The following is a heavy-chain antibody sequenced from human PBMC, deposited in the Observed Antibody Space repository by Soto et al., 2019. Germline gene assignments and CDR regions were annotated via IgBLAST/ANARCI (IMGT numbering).Heavy chain of an antibody. CDR1: GGSFSSNYY. J-gene: IGHJ6*02. D-gene: IGHD3-3*01. CDR2: IFYSGST. CDR3: ARILRFLEWLPEYYYSHIDD. Sequence: PSETLSVTCTVSGGSFSSNYYWTWIRQPPGRGLEWIGYIFYSGSTYYTPSLQSRVTISLDTSKNQFSLKLSSVTAADTAVYYCARILRFLEWLPEYYYSHIDDCGQRTTFTDSS. V-gene: IGHV4-30-4*01.